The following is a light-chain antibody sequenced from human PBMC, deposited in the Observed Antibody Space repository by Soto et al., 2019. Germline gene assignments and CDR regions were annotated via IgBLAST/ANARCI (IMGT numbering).Light chain of an antibody. J-gene: IGKJ4*01. Sequence: DIQMTQSPSTLSASVGDRVTITCRASQSISTWLAWYQQKPGKAPKLLIYKASSLDSGVPSRFSGSGSGTEFTLTISRLQTDDFATYYCEQYDNYPLTFGGGTTVEIK. CDR3: EQYDNYPLT. V-gene: IGKV1-5*03. CDR1: QSISTW. CDR2: KAS.